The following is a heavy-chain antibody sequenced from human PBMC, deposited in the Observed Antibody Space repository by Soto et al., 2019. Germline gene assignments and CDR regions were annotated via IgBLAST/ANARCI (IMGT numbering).Heavy chain of an antibody. CDR1: GFTFSSYA. Sequence: GGSLRLSCVASGFTFSSYAMSWVRQVPGKGLEWVSTISDAAGSAHYVDSVKGRFTISRDNSKKTLYLQMNSLRAEDSAVYNCARPYGGKIGDAPDLWGPGTMVTVSS. CDR3: ARPYGGKIGDAPDL. J-gene: IGHJ3*01. D-gene: IGHD4-17*01. CDR2: ISDAAGSA. V-gene: IGHV3-23*01.